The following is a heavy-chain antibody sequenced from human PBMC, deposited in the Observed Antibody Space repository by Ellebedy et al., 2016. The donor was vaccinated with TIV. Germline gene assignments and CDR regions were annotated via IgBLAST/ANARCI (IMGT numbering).Heavy chain of an antibody. CDR3: AGVWFGELVFDY. Sequence: ASVKVSCXASGYTFTGYYMYWVRQAPGHGLEWMGWISPNSGSTNYAQKFQGRVTMTRDTSVSTAYMELSRLRSDDTAVYYCAGVWFGELVFDYWGQGTLVTVSS. D-gene: IGHD3-10*01. CDR1: GYTFTGYY. V-gene: IGHV1-2*02. J-gene: IGHJ4*02. CDR2: ISPNSGST.